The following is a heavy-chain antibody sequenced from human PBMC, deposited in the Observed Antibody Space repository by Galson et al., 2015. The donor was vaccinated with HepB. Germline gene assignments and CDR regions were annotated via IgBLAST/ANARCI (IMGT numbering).Heavy chain of an antibody. J-gene: IGHJ4*02. CDR1: GYSFSNYY. CDR3: TRADCSSVVCYEMFDY. D-gene: IGHD2-21*02. V-gene: IGHV1-2*04. Sequence: SVKVSCKASGYSFSNYYIHWLRQVPGQGLEWMGWVNPNNGAAKYAQKFQGWVTMTRDASISTAYMELNALKSNDTAVYYCTRADCSSVVCYEMFDYWGQGSLVTVSS. CDR2: VNPNNGAA.